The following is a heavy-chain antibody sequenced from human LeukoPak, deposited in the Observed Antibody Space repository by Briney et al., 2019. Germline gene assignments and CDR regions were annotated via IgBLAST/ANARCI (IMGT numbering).Heavy chain of an antibody. CDR1: GYTFTSYD. D-gene: IGHD2-2*02. J-gene: IGHJ3*02. Sequence: ASVKVSCKASGYTFTSYDINWVRQATGQGLEWMGWMNPNSGNTGYAQKFQGRVTMTRNTSISTAYMELSSLRSEDTAVYYCARDGGSIVVVPAAIPHAFDIWGQGTMVTVSS. V-gene: IGHV1-8*01. CDR3: ARDGGSIVVVPAAIPHAFDI. CDR2: MNPNSGNT.